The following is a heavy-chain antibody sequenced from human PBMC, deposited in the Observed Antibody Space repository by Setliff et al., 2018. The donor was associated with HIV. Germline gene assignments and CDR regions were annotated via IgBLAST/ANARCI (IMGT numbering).Heavy chain of an antibody. V-gene: IGHV4-39*01. CDR3: ARRTFGSGRIDP. J-gene: IGHJ5*02. Sequence: KPSETLSLTCTVSGGSISSSSYYWGWIRQPPGKRLEWIGSLYYSGTTYYNPSLKSRLTISVDTSKNQFSLKLNSVTATDTAVYYCARRTFGSGRIDPWGQGTLVTVSS. CDR1: GGSISSSSYY. CDR2: LYYSGTT. D-gene: IGHD3-16*01.